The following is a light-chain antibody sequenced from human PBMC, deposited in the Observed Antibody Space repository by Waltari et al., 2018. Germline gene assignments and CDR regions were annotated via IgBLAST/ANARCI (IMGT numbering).Light chain of an antibody. CDR2: DVN. V-gene: IGLV2-11*01. Sequence: QSALTQPRSVSGSPGKSVAISCTATTSDVGGYNYVSWYQHPPGKAPKLILYDVNKRASGVPERFSGSKSGNTASLTISGLHSEDEADYYCCSYTAPYVVFGGGTKVTVL. J-gene: IGLJ2*01. CDR1: TSDVGGYNY. CDR3: CSYTAPYVV.